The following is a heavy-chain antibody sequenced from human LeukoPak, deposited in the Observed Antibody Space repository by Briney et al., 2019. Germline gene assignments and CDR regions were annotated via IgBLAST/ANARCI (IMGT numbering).Heavy chain of an antibody. D-gene: IGHD6-19*01. V-gene: IGHV3-33*01. CDR3: VSAYSSGWYSLDY. CDR2: IWYDGSNK. CDR1: GFTFSSYG. Sequence: GGSLRLSCAASGFTFSSYGMHWVRQAPGKGLEGVAVIWYDGSNKYYADSVKGRFTISRDNSKNTLYLQMNSLRAEDTAVYYCVSAYSSGWYSLDYWGQGTLVTVSS. J-gene: IGHJ4*02.